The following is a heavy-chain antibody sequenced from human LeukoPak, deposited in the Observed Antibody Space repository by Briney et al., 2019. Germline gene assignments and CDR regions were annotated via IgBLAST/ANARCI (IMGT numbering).Heavy chain of an antibody. J-gene: IGHJ4*02. D-gene: IGHD1-26*01. Sequence: PGGSLRLSCAASGFTFSSYAMSWVRQAPGKGLEWVSAISGSGGSTYYADSTKGRFTISRDNSKNTLYLQTNSLRAEDTAVYYCAKPDLDGSYFDYWGQGTLVTVSS. CDR1: GFTFSSYA. CDR3: AKPDLDGSYFDY. CDR2: ISGSGGST. V-gene: IGHV3-23*01.